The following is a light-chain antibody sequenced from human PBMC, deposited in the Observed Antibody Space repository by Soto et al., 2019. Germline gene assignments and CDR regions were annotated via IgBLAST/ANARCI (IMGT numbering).Light chain of an antibody. V-gene: IGKV3-20*01. CDR2: GAS. Sequence: VVLTQSPGALSLSPGERATLSCRASQSVRSNYLAWYRQQPGQAPRLLIFGASTRATGIPDRFSGSGSGTDFTLTISRLEPEDSAVYICHQYGYGADTFGQGTRLEIK. CDR3: HQYGYGADT. J-gene: IGKJ2*01. CDR1: QSVRSNY.